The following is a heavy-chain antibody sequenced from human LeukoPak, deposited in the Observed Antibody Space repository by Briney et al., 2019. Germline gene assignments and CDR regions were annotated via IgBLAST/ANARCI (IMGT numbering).Heavy chain of an antibody. Sequence: GGSLRLSCAASGFTFSSYSMNWVRQAPGKGLEWVSYISSSSSTIYYADSVKGRFTISRDNAKNSLYLQMNSRRAEDTAVYYCARVPYYDSSGPSRDDYWGQGTLVTVSA. D-gene: IGHD3-22*01. CDR2: ISSSSSTI. J-gene: IGHJ4*02. CDR3: ARVPYYDSSGPSRDDY. CDR1: GFTFSSYS. V-gene: IGHV3-48*01.